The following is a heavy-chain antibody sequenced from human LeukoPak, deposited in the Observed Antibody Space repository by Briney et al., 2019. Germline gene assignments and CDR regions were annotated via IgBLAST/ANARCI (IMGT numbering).Heavy chain of an antibody. Sequence: PGGSLRLSCAASGFTVSSNYMSWVRQAPGKGLEWVSVIYSGGSTYYADSVKGRFTISRDNSKNTLYLQMNSLRAEDTAVYYCAGSRIAARPDYWGPGTLVTVSS. V-gene: IGHV3-53*01. J-gene: IGHJ4*02. CDR3: AGSRIAARPDY. CDR1: GFTVSSNY. CDR2: IYSGGST. D-gene: IGHD6-6*01.